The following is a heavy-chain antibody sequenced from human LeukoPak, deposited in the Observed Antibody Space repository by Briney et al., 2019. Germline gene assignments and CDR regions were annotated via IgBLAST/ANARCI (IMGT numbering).Heavy chain of an antibody. J-gene: IGHJ6*02. Sequence: ASVKVSCKASGGTFSSYAISWVRQAPGQGLEWMGRIIPILGIADYAQKFQGRVTITADKSTSTAYMELSSLRSEDTAVYYCARDDTMVRGDYYGMDVWGQGTTVTVSS. CDR2: IIPILGIA. D-gene: IGHD3-10*01. CDR1: GGTFSSYA. CDR3: ARDDTMVRGDYYGMDV. V-gene: IGHV1-69*04.